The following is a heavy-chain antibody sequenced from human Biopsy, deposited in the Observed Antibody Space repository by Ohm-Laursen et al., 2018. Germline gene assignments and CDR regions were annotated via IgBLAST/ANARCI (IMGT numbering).Heavy chain of an antibody. CDR2: INGSGGST. D-gene: IGHD3-3*01. J-gene: IGHJ5*02. CDR1: GFTFNDFA. CDR3: ARDLYDFCGGCPFDP. Sequence: SLRLSCAASGFTFNDFAMTWGRQAPGKGLECVSVINGSGGSTYYADPVKGRFTISRDNSKNTLYLQMNSLRAEDTAMYYCARDLYDFCGGCPFDPWGQGTLVTVS. V-gene: IGHV3-23*01.